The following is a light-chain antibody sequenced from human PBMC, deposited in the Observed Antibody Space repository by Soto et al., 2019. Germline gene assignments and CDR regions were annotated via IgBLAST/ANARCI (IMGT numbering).Light chain of an antibody. J-gene: IGKJ1*01. CDR2: DVS. CDR3: QQYDTYPRT. V-gene: IGKV1-5*01. Sequence: DIQLTQSPSTLSTSVGDRVTITCRASHRISPLLAWFQHKPGNAPKLLIFDVSTLVSGVPSRFNGSGSGTEFTLTISSLLPDDVVTYYCQQYDTYPRTFGQGTKVDVK. CDR1: HRISPL.